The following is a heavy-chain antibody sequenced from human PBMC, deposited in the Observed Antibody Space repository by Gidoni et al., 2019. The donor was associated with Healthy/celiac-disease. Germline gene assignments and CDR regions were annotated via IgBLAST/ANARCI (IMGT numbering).Heavy chain of an antibody. V-gene: IGHV4-34*01. Sequence: QVQLQQWGAGLLQPSETLSLTCAVYGGFFSGYYWSWIRQPPGKGLEWIGEINHSGSTNYNPSLKSRVTISVDTSKNQFSLKLSSVTAADTAVYYCARGRGVVVVAATRGYYFDYWGQGTLVTVSS. CDR1: GGFFSGYY. CDR3: ARGRGVVVVAATRGYYFDY. J-gene: IGHJ4*02. D-gene: IGHD2-15*01. CDR2: INHSGST.